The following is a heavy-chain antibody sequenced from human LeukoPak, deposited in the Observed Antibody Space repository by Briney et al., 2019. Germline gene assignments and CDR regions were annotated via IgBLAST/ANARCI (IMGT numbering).Heavy chain of an antibody. CDR1: GGSISSYY. J-gene: IGHJ6*02. V-gene: IGHV4-59*08. CDR3: AGRAVEDYYYGMDV. CDR2: IYYSGST. Sequence: SETLSLTCTVSGGSISSYYWSLIRQPPGKLLDLIGYIYYSGSTNYNPSLKSRVTISVDTSKNQFSLKLSSVTAADTAVYYCAGRAVEDYYYGMDVWGQGTTVTVSS.